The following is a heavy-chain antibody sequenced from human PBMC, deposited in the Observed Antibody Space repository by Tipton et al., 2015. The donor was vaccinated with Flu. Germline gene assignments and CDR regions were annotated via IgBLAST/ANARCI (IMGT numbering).Heavy chain of an antibody. Sequence: GSLRLSCATSGITLSTFAMSWVRQAPGKGLEWVSRIKSDGTTTTYADSVKGRFTISRDNAKNTLYLQMNSLRAEDTAIYYCARGLKGDYADYWGQGTLVTVSS. V-gene: IGHV3-74*01. CDR1: GITLSTFA. J-gene: IGHJ4*02. CDR2: IKSDGTTT. CDR3: ARGLKGDYADY.